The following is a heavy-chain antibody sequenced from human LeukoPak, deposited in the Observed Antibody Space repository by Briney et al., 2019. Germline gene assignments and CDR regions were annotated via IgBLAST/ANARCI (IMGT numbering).Heavy chain of an antibody. J-gene: IGHJ4*02. Sequence: GASVKVSCKASGYAFTSYGISWVRQAPGQGLEWMGWISAYNGNTNYAQKLQGRVTMTTDTSTSTAYMELRSLRSDDTAVYYCARDPYGSNYYGSGRTFDYWGQGTLVTVSS. V-gene: IGHV1-18*01. CDR1: GYAFTSYG. CDR3: ARDPYGSNYYGSGRTFDY. CDR2: ISAYNGNT. D-gene: IGHD3-10*01.